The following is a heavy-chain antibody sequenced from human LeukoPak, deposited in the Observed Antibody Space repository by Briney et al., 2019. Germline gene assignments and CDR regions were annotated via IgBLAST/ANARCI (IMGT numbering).Heavy chain of an antibody. Sequence: PGGSLRLSCAASGFTFDDYAMHWVRQAPGKGLEWVSGISWNSGSIGYADSVKGRFTISRDNAKNSLYLQMNSLRAEDTALYYCAKGGGGYSYGYPFDYWGQGTLVNVSS. V-gene: IGHV3-9*01. CDR1: GFTFDDYA. J-gene: IGHJ4*02. CDR3: AKGGGGYSYGYPFDY. D-gene: IGHD5-18*01. CDR2: ISWNSGSI.